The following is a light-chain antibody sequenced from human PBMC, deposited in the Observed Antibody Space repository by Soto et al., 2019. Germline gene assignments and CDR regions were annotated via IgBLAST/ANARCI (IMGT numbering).Light chain of an antibody. Sequence: DIQMTQSPSTLSASVGDRVTTTCRASQSISSWLAWYQQKPGKGPKLLIYDASSLESGVPSRFSGSGSGTVFTLTISSLQPDDFATYYCQQYNSYWTFGQGTKVDIK. V-gene: IGKV1-5*01. CDR1: QSISSW. J-gene: IGKJ1*01. CDR3: QQYNSYWT. CDR2: DAS.